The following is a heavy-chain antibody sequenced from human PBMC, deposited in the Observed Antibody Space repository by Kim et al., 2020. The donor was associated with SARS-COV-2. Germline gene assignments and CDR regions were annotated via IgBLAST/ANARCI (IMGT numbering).Heavy chain of an antibody. CDR3: ARHVTDIVVVPAATAH. V-gene: IGHV4-39*01. Sequence: LKSRVTISVDTSKNQFSLKLSSVTAADTAVYYCARHVTDIVVVPAATAHWGQGTLVTVSS. J-gene: IGHJ4*02. D-gene: IGHD2-2*01.